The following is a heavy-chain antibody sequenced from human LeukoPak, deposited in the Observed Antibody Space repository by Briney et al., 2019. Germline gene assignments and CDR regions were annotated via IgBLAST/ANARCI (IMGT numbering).Heavy chain of an antibody. CDR2: INPYNGYT. D-gene: IGHD1-1*01. J-gene: IGHJ4*02. Sequence: GDSVKVSCKSSGYTFTDHFIHWVRQAPGQGLEWVGEINPYNGYTKYAWRLQGRVTMTRDTSISTAFVEVSRLTSDDTAVYYCARDYSLNDYWGQGTLVTVAS. CDR1: GYTFTDHF. CDR3: ARDYSLNDY. V-gene: IGHV1-2*02.